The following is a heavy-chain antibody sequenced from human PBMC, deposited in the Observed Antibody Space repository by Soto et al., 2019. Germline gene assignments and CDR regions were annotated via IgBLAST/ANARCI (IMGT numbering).Heavy chain of an antibody. J-gene: IGHJ2*01. CDR1: GGSVSSGSYY. D-gene: IGHD2-15*01. V-gene: IGHV4-61*01. CDR3: ARDRNVGNSGSWSFDL. Sequence: QVQLQESGPGLVKPSETLSLTCTVSGGSVSSGSYYWSWIRQPTGKGLEWIGYIYYSGSTNYNPSLKSRVTISVDTSKNQFSLKLTSVTSADTAVYYCARDRNVGNSGSWSFDLWGRGTLVTVSS. CDR2: IYYSGST.